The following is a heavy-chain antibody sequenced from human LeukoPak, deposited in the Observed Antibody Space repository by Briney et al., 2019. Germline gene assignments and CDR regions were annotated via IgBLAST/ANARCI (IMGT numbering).Heavy chain of an antibody. CDR1: GISFTDYP. V-gene: IGHV3-48*02. CDR3: DDGIRDAFDY. CDR2: IRTTAEGAKYA. J-gene: IGHJ4*02. D-gene: IGHD3-3*01. Sequence: QPGGSLRLSCATSGISFTDYPMNWFRQAPGKGLEWIANIRTTAEGAKYAYYADSVKGRVTISRDDGKNTLYLHMNSLRDDDTVFFQADDGIRDAFDYWGQRILVTVSS.